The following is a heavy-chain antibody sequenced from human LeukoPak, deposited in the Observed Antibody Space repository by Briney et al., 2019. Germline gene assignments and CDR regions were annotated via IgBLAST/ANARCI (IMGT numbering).Heavy chain of an antibody. CDR3: AREDSSDPHFDY. CDR1: GGTFSSYA. D-gene: IGHD3-22*01. CDR2: IIPIFGTA. J-gene: IGHJ4*02. V-gene: IGHV1-69*13. Sequence: GASVKVSCKASGGTFSSYAISWVRQAPGQGLEWMGGIIPIFGTANYAQKFQGRVTITADESTSTAYMELSSLRSEDTAVYYCAREDSSDPHFDYWGQGTLVTVSS.